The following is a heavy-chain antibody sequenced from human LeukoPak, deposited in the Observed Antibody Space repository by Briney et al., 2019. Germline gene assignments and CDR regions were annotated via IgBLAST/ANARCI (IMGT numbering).Heavy chain of an antibody. CDR1: GFIFNNYG. CDR3: AKGVHSAVVVARGLEGADY. V-gene: IGHV3-30*18. Sequence: GGSLRLSCAASGFIFNNYGMHWVRQAPGKGLEWVAVISYDGSNKYYADSVKGRFTISRDNSKNTLYLQMNSLRPEDTAMYYCAKGVHSAVVVARGLEGADYWGQGTLVTVSS. J-gene: IGHJ4*02. D-gene: IGHD3-22*01. CDR2: ISYDGSNK.